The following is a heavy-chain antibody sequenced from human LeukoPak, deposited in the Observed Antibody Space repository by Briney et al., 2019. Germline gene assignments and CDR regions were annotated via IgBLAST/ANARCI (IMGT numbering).Heavy chain of an antibody. Sequence: SETLSLTCTVSGGSISSSSYYWGWIRQPPGKGLEWIGSIYYSGSTYYNPSLKSRVTISVDTSKNQFSLKLSSVTAADTAVYYCARHAIDILTGYYYFDHWGQGTLVTVSS. J-gene: IGHJ4*02. CDR2: IYYSGST. CDR3: ARHAIDILTGYYYFDH. CDR1: GGSISSSSYY. D-gene: IGHD3-9*01. V-gene: IGHV4-39*01.